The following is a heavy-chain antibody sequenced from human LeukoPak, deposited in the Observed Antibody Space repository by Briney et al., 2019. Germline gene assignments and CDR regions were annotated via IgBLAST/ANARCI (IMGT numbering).Heavy chain of an antibody. CDR2: ISSSGSTI. CDR3: ARDQFPSYYYYGMDV. CDR1: GFTLSDYY. D-gene: IGHD2-21*01. Sequence: TGRSLRLSCAASGFTLSDYYMSWIRQAPGKGLEWVSYISSSGSTIYYADSAKGRFTISRDNAKNSLYLQMNSLRAEDTAVYYCARDQFPSYYYYGMDVWGQGTTVTVSS. J-gene: IGHJ6*02. V-gene: IGHV3-11*01.